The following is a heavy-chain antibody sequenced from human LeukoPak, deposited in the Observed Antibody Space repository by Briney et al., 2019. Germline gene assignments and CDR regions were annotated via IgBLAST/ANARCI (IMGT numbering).Heavy chain of an antibody. J-gene: IGHJ4*02. CDR2: IYHSGST. CDR1: GFSIKSGYY. CDR3: ARVLKGRAPFDY. V-gene: IGHV4-38-2*02. Sequence: SETLSPTCTVSGFSIKSGYYWGWIRPPPRKGAEWIGSIYHSGSTYYNPSLKSRVTISVDTSKNQFSLKLSSVTAADTAVYYCARVLKGRAPFDYWGQGTLVTVSS.